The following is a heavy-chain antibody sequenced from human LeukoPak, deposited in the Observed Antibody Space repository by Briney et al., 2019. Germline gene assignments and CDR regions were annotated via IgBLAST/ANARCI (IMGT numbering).Heavy chain of an antibody. V-gene: IGHV4-39*01. CDR3: AGRVGATIWTGLHF. CDR1: GDSISGGTFY. CDR2: IHFNGNT. J-gene: IGHJ4*02. Sequence: SENLSLTCTVSGDSISGGTFYWGWVRQPPGQGLEWIGSIHFNGNTYYNPSLKSPVTISVDMPKNQFSLNLSSVTVADTAVYYCAGRVGATIWTGLHFWGQGILVTVSS. D-gene: IGHD1-26*01.